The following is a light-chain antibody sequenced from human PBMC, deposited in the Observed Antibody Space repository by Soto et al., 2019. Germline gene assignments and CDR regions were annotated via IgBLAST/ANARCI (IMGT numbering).Light chain of an antibody. CDR2: DVS. Sequence: QSVLTQPASVSGSPGQSITISCTGTSSDVGGYNYVSWYQQHPGKAPKLMIYDVSNRPSGVSNRFSGYKSGNTASLTISGLKAEDEADYYCSSYTSSSTYVVFGGWTKLTVL. J-gene: IGLJ2*01. CDR1: SSDVGGYNY. V-gene: IGLV2-14*01. CDR3: SSYTSSSTYVV.